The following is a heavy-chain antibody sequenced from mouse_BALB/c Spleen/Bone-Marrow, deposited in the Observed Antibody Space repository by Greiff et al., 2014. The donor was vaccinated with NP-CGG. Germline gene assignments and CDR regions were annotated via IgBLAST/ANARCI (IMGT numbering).Heavy chain of an antibody. CDR2: IRNKANGYTT. Sequence: EVKLVESGGGLVQPGGSLRLSCATSGFTFTDYYMNWVRQPPGKALEWLGFIRNKANGYTTEYSASVKSRFTISRDNSQNILCLQMNTLRADDSATYYCARDKGRVFFDYWGQGTTLTVSS. CDR1: GFTFTDYY. V-gene: IGHV7-3*02. J-gene: IGHJ2*01. CDR3: ARDKGRVFFDY.